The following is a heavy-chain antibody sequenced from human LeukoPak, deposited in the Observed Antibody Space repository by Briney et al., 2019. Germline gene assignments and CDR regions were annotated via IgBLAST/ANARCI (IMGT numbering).Heavy chain of an antibody. Sequence: ASVKVSCKASGYTFTSYGISRVRQAPGQGLEWMGWISAYNGNTNYAQKLQGRVTMTTDTSTSTAYMELRSLRSDDTAVYYCARGGGGYCSSTSCYSPDYWGQGTLVTVSS. CDR1: GYTFTSYG. CDR3: ARGGGGYCSSTSCYSPDY. J-gene: IGHJ4*02. CDR2: ISAYNGNT. V-gene: IGHV1-18*01. D-gene: IGHD2-2*01.